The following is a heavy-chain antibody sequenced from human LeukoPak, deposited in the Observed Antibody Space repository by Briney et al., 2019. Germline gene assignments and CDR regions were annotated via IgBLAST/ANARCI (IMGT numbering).Heavy chain of an antibody. CDR3: ARGLVSGGILEWLLD. CDR1: FVSFSGYY. J-gene: IGHJ4*02. CDR2: IKHSGII. V-gene: IGHV4-34*01. D-gene: IGHD3-3*01. Sequence: PSETLSLTCGVCFVSFSGYYWSWIRQPPGKGLEWIGEIKHSGIIHYNPSPKSRVSISVDTSNNQFSLKLSSVTGADTAVYYCARGLVSGGILEWLLDWGQGTLVTVSS.